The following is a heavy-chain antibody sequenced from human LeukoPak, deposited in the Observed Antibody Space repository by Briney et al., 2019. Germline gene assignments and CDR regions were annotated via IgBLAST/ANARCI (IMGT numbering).Heavy chain of an antibody. Sequence: GGSLRLSCAVSRITFRNAWMSWVRQAPGKGLEWVARIRSKTEGETKEYAASVKGRYTISRDDSRSRLYLQMNSLKTEDTAVYYCATGVVTGTSRWGQGTLVTVSS. CDR3: ATGVVTGTSR. CDR1: RITFRNAW. D-gene: IGHD1-1*01. CDR2: IRSKTEGETK. V-gene: IGHV3-15*01. J-gene: IGHJ4*02.